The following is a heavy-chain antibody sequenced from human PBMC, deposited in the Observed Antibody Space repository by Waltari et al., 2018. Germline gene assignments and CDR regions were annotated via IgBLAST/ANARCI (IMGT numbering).Heavy chain of an antibody. CDR2: INPNSGGT. CDR3: ARDLVVGSGDY. D-gene: IGHD1-26*01. CDR1: GYTFTGYQ. V-gene: IGHV1-2*02. Sequence: QVHLVQSGAEVKKPGASVKVSCKASGYTFTGYQIHWVRQAPGQGLEWMGWINPNSGGTNYAQNFQGRGTITRETSIRTAYMELSRLRSDDTAMYYCARDLVVGSGDYWGQGTLVTVSA. J-gene: IGHJ4*02.